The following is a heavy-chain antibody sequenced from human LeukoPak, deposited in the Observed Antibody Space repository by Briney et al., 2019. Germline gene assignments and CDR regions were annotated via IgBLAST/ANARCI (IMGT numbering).Heavy chain of an antibody. CDR3: ARGAYDILSGYYWREDY. CDR2: INPSAGST. V-gene: IGHV1-46*01. D-gene: IGHD3-9*01. CDR1: GYTFTSHY. J-gene: IGHJ4*02. Sequence: EASVKVSCKASGYTFTSHYMHWVRQAPGQGLEWMGVINPSAGSTRYAQKFQGRFTMTRDTSTSTVYMDLSSLRSEDTAIYYCARGAYDILSGYYWREDYWGQGSLVTVSP.